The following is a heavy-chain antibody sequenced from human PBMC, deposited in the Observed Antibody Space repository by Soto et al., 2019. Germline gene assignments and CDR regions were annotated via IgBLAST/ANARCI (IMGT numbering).Heavy chain of an antibody. V-gene: IGHV4-30-4*01. Sequence: SETLSVSCTVSGDSISNGDYYWSWIRQPPGRGLEWIGYIDSSGSTYYNPSLKSRLTMSVDMSKNQFSLRLTSVTAADTAVYYCASRYLYWGQGLLVTVSS. D-gene: IGHD3-16*02. J-gene: IGHJ4*02. CDR2: IDSSGST. CDR3: ASRYLY. CDR1: GDSISNGDYY.